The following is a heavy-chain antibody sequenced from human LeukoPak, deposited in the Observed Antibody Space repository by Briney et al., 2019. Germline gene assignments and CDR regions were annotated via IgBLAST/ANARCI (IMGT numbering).Heavy chain of an antibody. CDR3: TRLWGDCGGDCYSHDF. J-gene: IGHJ4*02. CDR1: GFTFSGSV. Sequence: GGSLRLSCAASGFTFSGSVMHWVRQASGRGLEWVGRIRSKANSYATAYAASVKGRFTISRDDSKNTAYLQMNSLRTEDTAVYYCTRLWGDCGGDCYSHDFWGQGTLVTVSS. D-gene: IGHD2-21*02. CDR2: IRSKANSYAT. V-gene: IGHV3-73*01.